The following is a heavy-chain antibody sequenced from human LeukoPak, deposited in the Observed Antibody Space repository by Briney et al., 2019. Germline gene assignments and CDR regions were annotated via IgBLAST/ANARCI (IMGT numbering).Heavy chain of an antibody. CDR1: GFTFGDYA. D-gene: IGHD3-10*01. V-gene: IGHV3-49*03. Sequence: PGGSLRLSCTASGFTFGDYAMSWFRQAPGKGLEWVGFIRSKAYGGTTEYAASVKGRFTISRDDSKSIAYLQMNSLKTEDTAVYYCTSWVTMVRGVIRYFDYWGQGTLVTVSS. CDR3: TSWVTMVRGVIRYFDY. CDR2: IRSKAYGGTT. J-gene: IGHJ4*02.